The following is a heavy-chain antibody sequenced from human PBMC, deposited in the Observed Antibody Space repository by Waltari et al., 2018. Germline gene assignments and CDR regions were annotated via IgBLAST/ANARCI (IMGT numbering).Heavy chain of an antibody. CDR1: GFTFDDDA. Sequence: EVQLVESGGVVVQPGGSLRLSCAASGFTFDDDAMHWVRQSPGKGWEWVYLVSWDCGSNYYAGSVKGRFTISREDSKNLLCLQMNSLRADDTALYYCAKGGYSGYEYYFDYWGQGTLVTVSS. D-gene: IGHD5-12*01. J-gene: IGHJ4*02. CDR3: AKGGYSGYEYYFDY. V-gene: IGHV3-43D*03. CDR2: VSWDCGSN.